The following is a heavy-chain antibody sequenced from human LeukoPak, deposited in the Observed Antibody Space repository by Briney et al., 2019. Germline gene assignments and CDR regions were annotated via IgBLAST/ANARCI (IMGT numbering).Heavy chain of an antibody. CDR3: ARGAFWSGYTSPGFDY. J-gene: IGHJ4*02. V-gene: IGHV3-30-3*01. Sequence: GGSLRLSCAASGFTFSSYAMHWVRQAPGKGLEWVAVISYDGSNKYYADSVKGRFTLSRDNSKNTLYLQMNSLRAEDTAVYYCARGAFWSGYTSPGFDYWGQGTLVTVSS. D-gene: IGHD3-3*01. CDR1: GFTFSSYA. CDR2: ISYDGSNK.